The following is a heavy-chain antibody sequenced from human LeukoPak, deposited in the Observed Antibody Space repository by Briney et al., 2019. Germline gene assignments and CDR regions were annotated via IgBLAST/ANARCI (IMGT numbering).Heavy chain of an antibody. J-gene: IGHJ4*02. D-gene: IGHD7-27*01. Sequence: ASVKVSCKASGYTLTSYDINWVRRATRQRLERMGWMSPNSDNTAYAQNFQGRVTMTRDTSIGTAYLELSSLKSEDTAVYYCARTPPNWGADYWGQGTLVTVSS. CDR1: GYTLTSYD. CDR2: MSPNSDNT. V-gene: IGHV1-8*01. CDR3: ARTPPNWGADY.